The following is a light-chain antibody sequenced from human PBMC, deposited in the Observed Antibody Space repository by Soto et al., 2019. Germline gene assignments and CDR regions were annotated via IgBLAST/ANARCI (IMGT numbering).Light chain of an antibody. CDR3: SSYSDTNICV. Sequence: QSVLTQPPSASGTPGQRVTISCSGSSSNIGSNTVNWYQQLPGTAPKLLIYSNNQRPSGVPDRFSGSKSGNTASLTVSGLQAVDEADYYCSSYSDTNICVFGTGTKVTVL. V-gene: IGLV1-44*01. CDR1: SSNIGSNT. J-gene: IGLJ1*01. CDR2: SNN.